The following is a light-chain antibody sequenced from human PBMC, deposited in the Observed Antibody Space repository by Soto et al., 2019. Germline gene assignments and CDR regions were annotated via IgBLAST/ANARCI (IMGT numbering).Light chain of an antibody. Sequence: QSALTQPRSVSGSPGQSVTISCTGTSSDVGGYDYVSWYQQHPGRAPKVMIYDVSKRPSGVPNRFSGSKSGNTASLTIFGLQTEDEADYYCCSYAGTYTWVFGGGTKLTVL. V-gene: IGLV2-11*01. J-gene: IGLJ3*02. CDR2: DVS. CDR1: SSDVGGYDY. CDR3: CSYAGTYTWV.